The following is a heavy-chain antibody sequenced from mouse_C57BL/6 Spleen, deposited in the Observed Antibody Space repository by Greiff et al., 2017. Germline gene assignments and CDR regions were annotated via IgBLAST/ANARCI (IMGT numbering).Heavy chain of an antibody. V-gene: IGHV1-53*01. Sequence: VQLQQSGTELVKPGASVKLSCKASGYTFTSYWMHWVKQRPGQGLEWIGNINPSNGGTNYNEKFKSKATLTVDKSSSTAYMQLSSLTSEDSAVYYCARSSVITTVVAKDWGQGTTLTVSS. CDR1: GYTFTSYW. CDR3: ARSSVITTVVAKD. CDR2: INPSNGGT. D-gene: IGHD1-1*01. J-gene: IGHJ2*01.